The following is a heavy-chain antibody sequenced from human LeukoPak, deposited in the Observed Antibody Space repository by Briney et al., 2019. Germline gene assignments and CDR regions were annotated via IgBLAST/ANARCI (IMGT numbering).Heavy chain of an antibody. CDR2: ISTSGGST. V-gene: IGHV3-23*01. Sequence: PGGSLRLSCAASVFTFSTYDMRWVRQAPGKGLEWVSSISTSGGSTYYADSVKGRFTISRDNSTTTLYLQMNSLRAEDTAVYYCSKGRTSGYYAHFDQWGQGTQVTVSS. J-gene: IGHJ4*02. CDR3: SKGRTSGYYAHFDQ. D-gene: IGHD3-22*01. CDR1: VFTFSTYD.